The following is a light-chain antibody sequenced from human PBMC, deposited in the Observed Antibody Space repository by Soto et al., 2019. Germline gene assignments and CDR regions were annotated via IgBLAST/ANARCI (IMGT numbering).Light chain of an antibody. V-gene: IGKV2-24*01. J-gene: IGKJ2*01. Sequence: VLTQAPLPSPVTLGQPASISCRSSESLLHGDGYTYLSWFHQRPGLPPRLLIWKISHRFSGVPDRFSGSAAGTDFTLEISRVEADDVGVYYCMQATQYRPYTFGQGTKLEI. CDR1: ESLLHGDGYTY. CDR3: MQATQYRPYT. CDR2: KIS.